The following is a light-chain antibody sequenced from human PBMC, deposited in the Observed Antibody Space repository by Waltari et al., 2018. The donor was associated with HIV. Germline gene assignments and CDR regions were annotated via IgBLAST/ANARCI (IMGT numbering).Light chain of an antibody. V-gene: IGLV3-21*02. CDR3: QVYDGNSVI. CDR1: SVGSKT. Sequence: SYVLTQPPSVSVAPGQTAMITCGGNSVGSKTVHWYQQKPGQAPVLGVYDDSDRPSGIPERFSGSNSANSATLTISGVEDGDEADYYCQVYDGNSVIFAGGTKLTVL. CDR2: DDS. J-gene: IGLJ2*01.